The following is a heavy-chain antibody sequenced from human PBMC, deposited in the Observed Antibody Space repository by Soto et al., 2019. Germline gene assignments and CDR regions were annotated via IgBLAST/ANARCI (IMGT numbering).Heavy chain of an antibody. D-gene: IGHD3-3*01. CDR3: ARGPQRITIFGADYYGMDV. CDR2: IYYSGST. Sequence: QVQLQESGPGLVKPSQTLSLTCTVSGGSISSGDYYWSWIRQPPGKGLEWIGYIYYSGSTYDTPSLKSRVTISVDTSKNQFSLKLSSVTAADTAVYYCARGPQRITIFGADYYGMDVWGQGTTVTVSS. V-gene: IGHV4-30-4*01. J-gene: IGHJ6*02. CDR1: GGSISSGDYY.